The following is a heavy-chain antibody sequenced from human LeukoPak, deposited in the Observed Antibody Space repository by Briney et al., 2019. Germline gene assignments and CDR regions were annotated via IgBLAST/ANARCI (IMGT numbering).Heavy chain of an antibody. J-gene: IGHJ4*02. D-gene: IGHD5-18*01. CDR2: IFDGGNT. CDR1: GDSISSGGYY. V-gene: IGHV4-31*03. Sequence: SETLSLTCTVSGDSISSGGYYWSWIRQHPGKGLEWIGFIFDGGNTYYNPSLKSRVTISVDTSKNQLSLNLTSVTAADTAVYYCARDRKGWIQIDYWGQGTLVTVSS. CDR3: ARDRKGWIQIDY.